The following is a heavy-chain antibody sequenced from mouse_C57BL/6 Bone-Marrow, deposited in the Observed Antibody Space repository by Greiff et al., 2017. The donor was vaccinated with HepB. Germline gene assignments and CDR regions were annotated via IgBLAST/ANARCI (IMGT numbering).Heavy chain of an antibody. D-gene: IGHD2-4*01. J-gene: IGHJ4*01. V-gene: IGHV1-59*01. CDR3: ASPYDYDGDYYAMDY. CDR2: IDPSDSYT. CDR1: GYTFTSYW. Sequence: QVQLQQPGAELVRPGTSVKLSCKASGYTFTSYWMHWVKQRPGQGLEWIGVIDPSDSYTNYNQKFKGKATLTVDTSSSTAYMQLSSLTSEDPAVYYCASPYDYDGDYYAMDYWGQGTSVTVSS.